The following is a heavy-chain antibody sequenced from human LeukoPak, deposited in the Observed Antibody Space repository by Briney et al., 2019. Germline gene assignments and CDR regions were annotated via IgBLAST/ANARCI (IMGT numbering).Heavy chain of an antibody. CDR1: GFTFSSYA. CDR2: ISGSGGST. CDR3: AKDPFDSSGYSYFDY. J-gene: IGHJ4*02. D-gene: IGHD3-22*01. V-gene: IGHV3-23*01. Sequence: PGGSLRLSCAASGFTFSSYAMSWVRQASGKGLEWVSAISGSGGSTYYADSVKGRFTISRDNSKNTLYLQMNSLRAEDTAVYYCAKDPFDSSGYSYFDYWGQGTLVTVSS.